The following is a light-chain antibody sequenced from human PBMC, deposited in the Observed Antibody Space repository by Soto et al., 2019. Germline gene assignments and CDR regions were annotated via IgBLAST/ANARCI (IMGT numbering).Light chain of an antibody. Sequence: QSALTQPASVSGSPGQSITIPCTGTSXDVGGYNYASWYQQHPGKAPKLMIYEVSNRPSGVSNRFSGSKSGNTASLTISGLQAEDEADYYCSSYTSSSPYVFGTGTKVTVL. CDR3: SSYTSSSPYV. CDR1: SXDVGGYNY. V-gene: IGLV2-14*01. CDR2: EVS. J-gene: IGLJ1*01.